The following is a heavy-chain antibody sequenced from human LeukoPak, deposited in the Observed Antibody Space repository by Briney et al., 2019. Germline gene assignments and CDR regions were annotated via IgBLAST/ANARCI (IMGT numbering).Heavy chain of an antibody. CDR1: GYTFSGTGWY. J-gene: IGHJ4*02. Sequence: ASGKVACKASGYTFSGTGWYLYWLRQAPGQGLEGMGWIYPNNGATGYAQEFQGRVAMTRDTSISTAYTELSRLRPDDTAVYYCARDGPAQMVDLDYWGQGTLVTVSS. D-gene: IGHD3-10*01. V-gene: IGHV1-2*02. CDR3: ARDGPAQMVDLDY. CDR2: IYPNNGAT.